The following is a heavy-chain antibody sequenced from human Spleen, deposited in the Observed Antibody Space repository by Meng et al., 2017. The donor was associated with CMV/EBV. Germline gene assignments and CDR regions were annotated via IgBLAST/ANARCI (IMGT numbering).Heavy chain of an antibody. Sequence: ETLSLTCTVSGVSISSSTYYWGWIRQPPGKGLENSGLIYFGGSNYYNPSLARRLTISVDTSKNHFFLRLSSVTAPDTAVYYCVGQDFWSGSFPLDNWGRGTLVTVSS. V-gene: IGHV4-39*01. D-gene: IGHD3-3*01. J-gene: IGHJ4*02. CDR1: GVSISSSTYY. CDR3: VGQDFWSGSFPLDN. CDR2: IYFGGSN.